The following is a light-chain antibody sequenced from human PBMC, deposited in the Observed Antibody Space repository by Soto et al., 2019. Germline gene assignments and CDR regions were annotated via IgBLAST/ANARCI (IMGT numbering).Light chain of an antibody. V-gene: IGKV3-15*01. CDR2: GAS. J-gene: IGKJ1*01. CDR1: QSVSSN. Sequence: EIVMTQSPATLSVSPGERATLSCRASQSVSSNLVWYQQKPGQAPRLLIYGASTRATGIPARFSGSGSGTEFTLTISRLEPEDFAVYYCQQYGSSGTFGQGTKWIS. CDR3: QQYGSSGT.